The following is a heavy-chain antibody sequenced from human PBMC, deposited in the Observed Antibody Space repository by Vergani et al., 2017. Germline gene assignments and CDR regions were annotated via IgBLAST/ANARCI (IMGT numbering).Heavy chain of an antibody. CDR1: GYTFTSYY. CDR3: ARRLRADYYGMDV. J-gene: IGHJ6*02. Sequence: QVQLVQSGAEVKKPGASVKVSCKASGYTFTSYYMHWVRQAPGQGLEWMGIINPSGDSTSYAQKFQGRVTMTRDPSTSTVYEELSSLGSEDTAVYYCARRLRADYYGMDVWGQGTTVTVSS. V-gene: IGHV1-46*01. CDR2: INPSGDST.